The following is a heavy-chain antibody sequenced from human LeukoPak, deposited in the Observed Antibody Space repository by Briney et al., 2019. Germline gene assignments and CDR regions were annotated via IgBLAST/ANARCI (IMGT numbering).Heavy chain of an antibody. V-gene: IGHV3-30*02. D-gene: IGHD2-21*02. J-gene: IGHJ5*02. Sequence: PGRSLSLSCAPSVFTFSSDGIHCVREAPGQGLEGVAFIRFDGSYKYYADSVKGRFNISRDNFKNTLYLQMNSLRAEDTAVYYCARDRYYCGGDCYSRSWFDPWGQGTLVTVSS. CDR3: ARDRYYCGGDCYSRSWFDP. CDR2: IRFDGSYK. CDR1: VFTFSSDG.